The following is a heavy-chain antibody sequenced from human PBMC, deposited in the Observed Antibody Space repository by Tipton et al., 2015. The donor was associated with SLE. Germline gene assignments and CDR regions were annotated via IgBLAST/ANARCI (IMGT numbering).Heavy chain of an antibody. D-gene: IGHD3-3*01. CDR1: GFTFNSYS. J-gene: IGHJ5*02. Sequence: SLRLSCAASGFTFNSYSMNWVRQAPGKGLEWVSYISGSSNTIYYADSVKGRFIISRDNAKNSLYLQLNSLRAEDTAVYYCAKTQYYDFWSGQGGQGWFDPWGQGTLVTVSS. CDR3: AKTQYYDFWSGQGGQGWFDP. CDR2: ISGSSNTI. V-gene: IGHV3-48*01.